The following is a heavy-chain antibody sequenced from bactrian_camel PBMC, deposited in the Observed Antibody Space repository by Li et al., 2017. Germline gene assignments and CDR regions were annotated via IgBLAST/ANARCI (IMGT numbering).Heavy chain of an antibody. Sequence: VQLVESGGGSVQAGGSLRLSCTVSGYTVSSYCMGWFRQAPGKEREGVAAISTGSDTTYYSDSVKGRFTGSQDYAKRTVYLQMNSLKPEDTAMHYCAATGRMLSVAGCRTQGTQVTVS. CDR2: ISTGSDTT. V-gene: IGHV3S40*01. J-gene: IGHJ4*01. CDR1: GYTVSSYC. D-gene: IGHD1*01.